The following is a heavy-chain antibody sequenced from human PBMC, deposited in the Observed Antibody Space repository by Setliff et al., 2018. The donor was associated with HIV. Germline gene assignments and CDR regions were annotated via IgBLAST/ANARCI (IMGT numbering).Heavy chain of an antibody. CDR3: ARAPTGELGF. Sequence: SETLSLTCAVSGDSMSGYYWSWIRQSPGKKLEWIGYIHTSGSTNYNPSLKSRVTISLDTSNDRFSLRLSSVTAADTAVYYCARAPTGELGFWGQGTLVTVSS. V-gene: IGHV4-4*08. CDR2: IHTSGST. CDR1: GDSMSGYY. J-gene: IGHJ4*02. D-gene: IGHD7-27*01.